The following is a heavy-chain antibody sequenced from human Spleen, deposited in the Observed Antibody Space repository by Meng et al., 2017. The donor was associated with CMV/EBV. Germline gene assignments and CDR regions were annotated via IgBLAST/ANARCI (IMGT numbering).Heavy chain of an antibody. CDR2: TIPILHTT. CDR1: GGTYSGYT. V-gene: IGHV1-69*16. J-gene: IGHJ4*02. CDR3: ARRVGATNYFDF. Sequence: CKASGGTYSGYTFTWLRPAPGQGLEWMGGTIPILHTTNYAQKFQGRVTITTDESTSTGYMELSSLRSEDTAVYYCARRVGATNYFDFWGQGILVTVSS. D-gene: IGHD1-26*01.